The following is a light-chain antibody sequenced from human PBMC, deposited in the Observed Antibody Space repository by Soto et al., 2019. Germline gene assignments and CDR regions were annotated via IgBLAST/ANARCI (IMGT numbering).Light chain of an antibody. V-gene: IGLV1-51*01. CDR1: SSNIGNDY. CDR2: SSH. Sequence: QSVLTQPPSVSAAPGQKVTISCSGSSSNIGNDYVSWFQQFPGAAPKLLIYSSHKRHSGVPDRFSGSTSGTSATLGITGLQTGDEAVYYCGSWDSSLTAGVFGGGTQLTVL. CDR3: GSWDSSLTAGV. J-gene: IGLJ3*02.